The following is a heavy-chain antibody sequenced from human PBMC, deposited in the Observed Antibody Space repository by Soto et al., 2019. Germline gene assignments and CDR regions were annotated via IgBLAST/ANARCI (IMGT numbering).Heavy chain of an antibody. J-gene: IGHJ6*02. D-gene: IGHD3-10*01. V-gene: IGHV3-30*18. CDR3: AKDSFYYGSGSHTGYYYYGMDV. Sequence: GESLKISCAASGFTFSSYGMHWVRQAPGKGLEWVAVISYDGSNKYYADSVKGRFTISRDNSKNTLYLQMNSLRAEDTAVYYCAKDSFYYGSGSHTGYYYYGMDVWGQGTTVTVSS. CDR1: GFTFSSYG. CDR2: ISYDGSNK.